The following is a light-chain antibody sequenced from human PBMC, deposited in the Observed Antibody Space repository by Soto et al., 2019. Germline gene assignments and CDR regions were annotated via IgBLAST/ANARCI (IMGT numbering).Light chain of an antibody. CDR1: QSISSY. Sequence: QLTQKQSSPSSSVGDRVSITCLASQSISSYLNWYQEKPGKAPKLLIYAASSLQSGVPSRFSGSGSGTDFTLTIICLQAEDVATYYCQLSYSTPITFCQGTRLEIK. J-gene: IGKJ5*01. CDR2: AAS. CDR3: QLSYSTPIT. V-gene: IGKV1-39*01.